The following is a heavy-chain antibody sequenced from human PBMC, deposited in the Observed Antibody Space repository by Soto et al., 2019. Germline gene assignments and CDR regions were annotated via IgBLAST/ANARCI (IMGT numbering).Heavy chain of an antibody. J-gene: IGHJ4*02. D-gene: IGHD3-22*01. V-gene: IGHV1-46*01. CDR1: GYTFTSYY. Sequence: ASVKVSCKASGYTFTSYYMHWVRQAPGQGLEWIGIINPSGGSTSYAQKFQGRVTMTRDTSTSTVYMELSSLRSEDTAVYYCARDGYYYDSSGYYRPLDYWGQGTLVTVSS. CDR3: ARDGYYYDSSGYYRPLDY. CDR2: INPSGGST.